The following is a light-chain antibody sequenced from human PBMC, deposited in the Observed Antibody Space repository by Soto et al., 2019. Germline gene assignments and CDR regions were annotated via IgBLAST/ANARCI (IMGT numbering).Light chain of an antibody. Sequence: EIVMTQSPDSLSVSPGERATLSCRASQNINSNLAWYQQKPGQAPRLLIYDASSRATGIPDRFSGGGSGTDFTLTISSLEPEDFAVYYCQQRANWPLTFGGGTKVDIK. V-gene: IGKV3-11*01. CDR1: QNINSN. CDR2: DAS. J-gene: IGKJ4*01. CDR3: QQRANWPLT.